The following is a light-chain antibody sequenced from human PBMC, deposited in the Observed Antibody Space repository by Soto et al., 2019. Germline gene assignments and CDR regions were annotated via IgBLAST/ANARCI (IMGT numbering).Light chain of an antibody. CDR2: DDS. J-gene: IGLJ2*01. CDR3: QVWDGSSDPVV. CDR1: HIGGRN. Sequence: SYELTQPPSVSVAPGQTARPPPPRHHIGGRNAHWYQQKPGQAPVLVVYDDSDRPSGIPERISGSKSGNTAALTISRVEAGDEADYYCQVWDGSSDPVVFGGGTKLTVL. V-gene: IGLV3-21*02.